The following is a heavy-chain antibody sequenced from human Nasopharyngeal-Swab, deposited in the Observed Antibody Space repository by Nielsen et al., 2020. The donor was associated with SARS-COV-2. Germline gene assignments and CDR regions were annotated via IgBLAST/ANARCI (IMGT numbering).Heavy chain of an antibody. D-gene: IGHD3-22*01. V-gene: IGHV3-21*01. CDR2: ISDDSGAK. Sequence: GGSLRLSCAASGFSFSTYTMNWARRAPGKGLEWLSSISDDSGAKYHADSVKGRFTISRDNAKNSLFLEMSSLRAEDTAVYYCLRGDSRDYWGPGTLVSVSS. CDR1: GFSFSTYT. CDR3: LRGDSRDY. J-gene: IGHJ4*02.